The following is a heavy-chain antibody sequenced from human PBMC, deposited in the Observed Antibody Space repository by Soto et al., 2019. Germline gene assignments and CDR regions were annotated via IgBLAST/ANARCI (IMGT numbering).Heavy chain of an antibody. CDR1: GFTFSNAW. D-gene: IGHD6-6*01. J-gene: IGHJ4*02. Sequence: GGSLRLSCAASGFTFSNAWMSWVRQAPGKGLEWVGRIKSKTDGGTTDYAAPVKGRFTISRDDSKNTLYLQMNSLKTEDTAVYYCTTDGGRYSSSPFEDYWGQGTLVTVSS. CDR3: TTDGGRYSSSPFEDY. CDR2: IKSKTDGGTT. V-gene: IGHV3-15*01.